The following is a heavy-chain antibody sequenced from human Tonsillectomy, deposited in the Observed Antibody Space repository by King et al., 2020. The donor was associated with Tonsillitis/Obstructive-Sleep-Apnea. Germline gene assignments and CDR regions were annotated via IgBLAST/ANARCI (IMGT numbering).Heavy chain of an antibody. CDR2: LYYSGST. CDR3: ARDMVLEAGGDAFDI. V-gene: IGHV4-59*01. D-gene: IGHD2-8*01. Sequence: QLQESGPGLVKPSETLSLTCTVSGGSISSYYWSWIRQPPGKGLEWIGYLYYSGSTNYNPSLNSRVTISVDTSNNQFSLTLSSVTAADTAVYYCARDMVLEAGGDAFDIWGQGTMVTVSS. CDR1: GGSISSYY. J-gene: IGHJ3*02.